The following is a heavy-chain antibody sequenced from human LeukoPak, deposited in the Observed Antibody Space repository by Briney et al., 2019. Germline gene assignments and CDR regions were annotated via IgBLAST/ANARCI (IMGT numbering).Heavy chain of an antibody. V-gene: IGHV3-30-3*01. D-gene: IGHD3-10*01. CDR1: GFTFSSYA. Sequence: PGGSLRLSCAASGFTFSSYAMHRVRQAPGKGLEWVAVISYDGSNKYYADSVKGRFTISRDNSKNTLYLQMNSLRSEDTAVYYCATDPNSITMVRGVSGWFDPWGQGTLVTVSS. J-gene: IGHJ5*02. CDR3: ATDPNSITMVRGVSGWFDP. CDR2: ISYDGSNK.